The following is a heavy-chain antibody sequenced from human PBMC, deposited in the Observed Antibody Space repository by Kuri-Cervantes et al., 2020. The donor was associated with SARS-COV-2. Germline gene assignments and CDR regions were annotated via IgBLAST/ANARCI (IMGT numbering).Heavy chain of an antibody. CDR1: GYTFTSYG. CDR3: AREQQTYYDILTGNTGGYYYYYMDV. J-gene: IGHJ6*03. Sequence: ASVKVSCKASGYTFTSYGISWVRQAPGQGLEWMGWISAYNGNTNYAQKFQGRVTMTRDTSTSTVYMELSSLRSEDTAVYYCAREQQTYYDILTGNTGGYYYYYMDVWGKGTTVTVSS. V-gene: IGHV1-18*01. CDR2: ISAYNGNT. D-gene: IGHD3-9*01.